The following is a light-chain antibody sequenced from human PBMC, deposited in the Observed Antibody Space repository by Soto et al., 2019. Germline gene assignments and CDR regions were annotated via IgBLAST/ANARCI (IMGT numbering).Light chain of an antibody. CDR2: GAS. V-gene: IGKV3-11*01. J-gene: IGKJ1*01. Sequence: HSLGTLSLSKRGRATLSCRASQSISDTLAWYQQKPGQAPRLLIYGASTRAPGFPARFSGSGSGTDFTLTISSLEPEDFAVYYCQQRINWTFGQRSMV. CDR3: QQRINWT. CDR1: QSISDT.